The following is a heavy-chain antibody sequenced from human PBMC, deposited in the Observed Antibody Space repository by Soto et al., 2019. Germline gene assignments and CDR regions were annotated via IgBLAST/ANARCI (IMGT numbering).Heavy chain of an antibody. CDR1: GFTFSSYS. J-gene: IGHJ6*02. Sequence: GGSLRLSCAASGFTFSSYSMNWVRQAPGKGLEWVSSISSSSSYIYYADSVKGRFTISRDNAKNSLYLQMNSLRAEDTAVYYCARDPRLYDSSGYGNYYYYGMDVWGQGTTVTV. CDR3: ARDPRLYDSSGYGNYYYYGMDV. V-gene: IGHV3-21*01. D-gene: IGHD3-22*01. CDR2: ISSSSSYI.